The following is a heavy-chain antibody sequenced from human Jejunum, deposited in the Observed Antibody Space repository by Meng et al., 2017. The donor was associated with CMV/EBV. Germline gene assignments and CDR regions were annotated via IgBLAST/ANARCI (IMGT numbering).Heavy chain of an antibody. V-gene: IGHV1-2*02. D-gene: IGHD1-26*01. CDR3: GRGVGSIDPRFDP. CDR2: INPKNGDT. CDR1: NLIDKF. Sequence: NLIDKFMKWVRQAPGQGLKGMGWINPKNGDTSYAQKVKGRVTMTRDKSITTVYMDLNRLTSDDTAFYYCGRGVGSIDPRFDPWGQGTRVTVSS. J-gene: IGHJ5*02.